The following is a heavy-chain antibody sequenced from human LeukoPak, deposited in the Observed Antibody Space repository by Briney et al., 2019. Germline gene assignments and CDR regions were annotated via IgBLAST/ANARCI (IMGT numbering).Heavy chain of an antibody. CDR2: ISDDGGNK. V-gene: IGHV3-30*03. CDR3: ARGRAAAGIHWGYYYYYMDV. J-gene: IGHJ6*03. D-gene: IGHD6-13*01. Sequence: GRSLRLSCAASGFTFSNYGMHWVRQAPGKGLEWVAVISDDGGNKYYADSVKGRFTISRDNSKNTLYLQMNSLRAEDTAVYYCARGRAAAGIHWGYYYYYMDVWGKGTTVTVSS. CDR1: GFTFSNYG.